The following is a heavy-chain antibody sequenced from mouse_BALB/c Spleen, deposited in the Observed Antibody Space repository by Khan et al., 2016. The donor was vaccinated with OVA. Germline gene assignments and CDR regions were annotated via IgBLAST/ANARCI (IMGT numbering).Heavy chain of an antibody. D-gene: IGHD2-2*01. CDR3: ARNLYAYDPWVAY. Sequence: QVTLKESGPGILQSSQTLSLTCSFSGFSLSTSGMGVSWIRQPSGKGLEWLAHIYWDDEKRYNPSLKSRLTISKDTSRKQVFLRSTSVDTADTATYYCARNLYAYDPWVAYWGQGTLVTVSS. CDR2: IYWDDEK. J-gene: IGHJ3*01. V-gene: IGHV8-12*01. CDR1: GFSLSTSGMG.